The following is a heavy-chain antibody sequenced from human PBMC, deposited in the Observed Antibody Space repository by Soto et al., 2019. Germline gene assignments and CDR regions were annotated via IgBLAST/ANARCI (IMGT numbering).Heavy chain of an antibody. CDR1: GLTFRSYS. CDR3: ARDLKDCSGGSCYSGGYYYYYGMDV. V-gene: IGHV3-21*01. J-gene: IGHJ6*02. CDR2: ISSSSSYI. Sequence: GGSLRLSCAASGLTFRSYSMNWVCQAPGKGLEWVSSISSSSSYIYYADSVKGRFTISRDNAKNSLYLQMNSLRAEDTAVYYCARDLKDCSGGSCYSGGYYYYYGMDVWGQGTTVTVSS. D-gene: IGHD2-15*01.